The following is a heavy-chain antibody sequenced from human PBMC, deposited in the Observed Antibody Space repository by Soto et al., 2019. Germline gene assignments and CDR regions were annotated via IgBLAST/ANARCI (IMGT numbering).Heavy chain of an antibody. CDR1: GYAFTTYG. Sequence: QVHLVQSGAEVKKPGASVKVSCKGSGYAFTTYGITWVRQAPGQGLEWMGWISAHNGNTNYSKKLQGRVTVTRDTSTSTAYMGLRSLRSDDPAVYYWARGGYGDYWGQGALVTVSS. CDR3: ARGGYGDY. V-gene: IGHV1-18*01. CDR2: ISAHNGNT. J-gene: IGHJ4*02. D-gene: IGHD1-1*01.